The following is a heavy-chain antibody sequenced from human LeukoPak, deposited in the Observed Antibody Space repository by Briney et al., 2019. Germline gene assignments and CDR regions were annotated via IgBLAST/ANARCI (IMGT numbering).Heavy chain of an antibody. J-gene: IGHJ4*02. CDR1: GGSISSGGYY. CDR2: IYYSGST. V-gene: IGHV4-31*03. CDR3: ARDSYSSGWYWDY. D-gene: IGHD6-19*01. Sequence: SETLSLTCTVSGGSISSGGYYWSWIRQHPGKGLEWIGYIYYSGSTYYNPSLKSRVTISIDTSKNQFSLKLSSVTAADTAVYYCARDSYSSGWYWDYWGQGTLVTVSS.